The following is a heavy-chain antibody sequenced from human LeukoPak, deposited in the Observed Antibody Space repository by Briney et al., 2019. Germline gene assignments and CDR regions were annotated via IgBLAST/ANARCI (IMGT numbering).Heavy chain of an antibody. D-gene: IGHD5-18*01. CDR2: IKEDGSEE. V-gene: IGHV3-7*01. J-gene: IGHJ4*02. Sequence: GGSRRLSCAASGFTFNNYWMTWVRQAPRKGREWVATIKEDGSEEYYVDSVRGRFTISRDNAKNSLYLQMSSLRVEDTAVYYCATGGFRNGQWVNWRRGNLVTDSS. CDR1: GFTFNNYW. CDR3: ATGGFRNGQWVN.